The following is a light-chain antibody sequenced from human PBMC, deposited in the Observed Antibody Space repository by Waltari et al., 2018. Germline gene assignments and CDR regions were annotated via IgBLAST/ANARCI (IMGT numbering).Light chain of an antibody. CDR3: QMYVRLPVT. CDR1: QSVGRA. CDR2: DTS. V-gene: IGKV3-20*01. J-gene: IGKJ1*01. Sequence: EIVLTQSPGTLALSPGERATLSCRASQSVGRALAWYQQKPGQAPRLLVYDTSHRATGSPDRFSGSGSGTDFSLTISRVEAEDFAVYYCQMYVRLPVTFGQGTKVEVK.